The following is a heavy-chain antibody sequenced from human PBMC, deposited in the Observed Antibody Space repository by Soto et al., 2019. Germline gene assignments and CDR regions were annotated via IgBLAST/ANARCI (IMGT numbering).Heavy chain of an antibody. CDR1: SGSISSYY. CDR2: IHYTGNT. Sequence: PSETLSLTCTVSSGSISSYYWSWIRQPPGKGLEWIGYIHYTGNTNSNPSLKGRVTLSIDPSWNEFSQKLRSVTAADTAVYYCGAGDYLTGFSYREIKWFDPWGRGTLVTVSS. V-gene: IGHV4-59*01. CDR3: GAGDYLTGFSYREIKWFDP. D-gene: IGHD3-9*01. J-gene: IGHJ5*02.